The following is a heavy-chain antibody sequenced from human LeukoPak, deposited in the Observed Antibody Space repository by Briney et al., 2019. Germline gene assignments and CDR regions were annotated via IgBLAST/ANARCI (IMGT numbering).Heavy chain of an antibody. V-gene: IGHV3-11*04. CDR3: VRGFSSTYYRLLDY. CDR1: AFTFSDYY. Sequence: GGSLRLSCAASAFTFSDYYMSWIRQAPGRGLEWISYISGTSDTIYSADSVRGRFTISRDNAKNSLYLQMNGLRTDDTAVYYCVRGFSSTYYRLLDYWGQGTLVTVSS. CDR2: ISGTSDTI. J-gene: IGHJ4*02. D-gene: IGHD3-22*01.